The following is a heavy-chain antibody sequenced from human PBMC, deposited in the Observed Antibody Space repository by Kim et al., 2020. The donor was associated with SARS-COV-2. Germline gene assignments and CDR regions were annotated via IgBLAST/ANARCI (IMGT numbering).Heavy chain of an antibody. CDR3: AREEGGEYSYGYPYYYGMDV. J-gene: IGHJ6*02. CDR1: GGTFSSYA. CDR2: IIPILGIA. Sequence: SVKVSCKASGGTFSSYAISWVRQAPGQGLEWMGRIIPILGIANYAQKFQGRVTITADKSTSTAYMELSSLRSEDTAVYYCAREEGGEYSYGYPYYYGMDVWGQGTTVTVSS. V-gene: IGHV1-69*04. D-gene: IGHD5-18*01.